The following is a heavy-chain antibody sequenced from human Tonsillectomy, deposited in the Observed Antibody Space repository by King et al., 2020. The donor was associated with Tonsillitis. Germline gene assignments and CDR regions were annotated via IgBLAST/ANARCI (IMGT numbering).Heavy chain of an antibody. CDR1: GFTFSSYA. D-gene: IGHD3-22*01. CDR3: ASGDPLRAYDSSGYPESFDY. CDR2: ISYDGSNK. Sequence: VQLVESGGGVVQPGRSLRLSCAASGFTFSSYAMHWVRQAPGKGLEWVAVISYDGSNKYYADSVKGRFTISRDNSTNTLYLQMNSLRAEDTAVYYCASGDPLRAYDSSGYPESFDYWGQGTLVTVSS. V-gene: IGHV3-30*04. J-gene: IGHJ4*02.